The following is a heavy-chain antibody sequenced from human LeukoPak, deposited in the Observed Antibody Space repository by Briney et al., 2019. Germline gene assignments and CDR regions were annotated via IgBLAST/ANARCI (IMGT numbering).Heavy chain of an antibody. CDR1: GFTFSSYA. V-gene: IGHV3-30-3*01. CDR2: ISYDGSNK. Sequence: PGGSLRLSCAASGFTFSSYAIHWVRQAPGKGLEWVAVISYDGSNKYYADSVKGRFTISRDNSKNTLYLQMNSLRAEDTAVYYCARGGDYAHDVSDIWGQGTMVIVSS. D-gene: IGHD4-17*01. J-gene: IGHJ3*02. CDR3: ARGGDYAHDVSDI.